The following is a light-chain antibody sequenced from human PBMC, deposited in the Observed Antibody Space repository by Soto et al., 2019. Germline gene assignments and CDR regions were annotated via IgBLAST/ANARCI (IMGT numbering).Light chain of an antibody. J-gene: IGLJ2*01. CDR2: EVS. V-gene: IGLV2-14*01. CDR3: SSYTTTSTVV. CDR1: RSDVGTYNY. Sequence: QSALTQPASVSGSPGQSITISCTGTRSDVGTYNYVSWYQQYPGKAPQVLIYEVSNRPSGVSNRFSGSKSANTASLTISGLQADDEADYYCSSYTTTSTVVFGGGTKLTVL.